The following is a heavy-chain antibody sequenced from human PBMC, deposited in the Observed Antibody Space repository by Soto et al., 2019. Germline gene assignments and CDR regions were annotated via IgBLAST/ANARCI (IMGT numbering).Heavy chain of an antibody. CDR3: ARDFFDSSDYTTNWFDP. J-gene: IGHJ5*02. V-gene: IGHV4-39*01. CDR2: IYHTGNA. Sequence: SETLSLTCSVSGDTISNSGFYWAWIRQPPGAGLEWIGSIYHTGNAYYNPSLKSRVTISVDTSKNQFSLKLTSVTAADAALYYCARDFFDSSDYTTNWFDPWGQGTLVTVSS. CDR1: GDTISNSGFY. D-gene: IGHD3-22*01.